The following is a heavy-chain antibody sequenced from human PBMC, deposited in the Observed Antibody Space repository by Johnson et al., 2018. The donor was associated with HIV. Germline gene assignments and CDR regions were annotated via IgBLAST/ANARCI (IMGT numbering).Heavy chain of an antibody. V-gene: IGHV3-23*04. CDR2: ISRSGGSA. Sequence: VQLVESGGGLVQPGGSLRLSCAASGFTFSSYAMRWVRQAPGKGLEWVSAISRSGGSASDAYSVKGRLTISRDNSKNTLHLQMNSLRAEDTAVYYCTTGLPGATYDAFDIWGQGTMVTVSS. J-gene: IGHJ3*02. D-gene: IGHD5-12*01. CDR1: GFTFSSYA. CDR3: TTGLPGATYDAFDI.